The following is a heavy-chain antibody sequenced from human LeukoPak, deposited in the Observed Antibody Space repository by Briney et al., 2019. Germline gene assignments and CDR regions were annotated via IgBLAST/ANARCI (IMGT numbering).Heavy chain of an antibody. D-gene: IGHD3-16*01. CDR1: GFTFSSYA. Sequence: PGGSLRLSCAVSGFTFSSYAMSWVRQAPGKGLDWVSVISGGGGSTYYADSVMGRFTISRDNSKDTLYLQMNSLRAEDTAVYYCAKDGGSLGEVRDWGQGTLVTVSS. CDR2: ISGGGGST. J-gene: IGHJ4*02. V-gene: IGHV3-23*01. CDR3: AKDGGSLGEVRD.